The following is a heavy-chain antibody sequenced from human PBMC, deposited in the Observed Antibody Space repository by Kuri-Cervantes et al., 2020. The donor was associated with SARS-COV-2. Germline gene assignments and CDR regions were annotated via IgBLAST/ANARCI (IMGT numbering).Heavy chain of an antibody. CDR1: GGSISSYY. CDR3: ARVPHSVAWGRLQLPRYFDS. Sequence: SETLSLTCTVSGGSISSYYWSWIRQPAGKGLEWIGRIYTSGSTNYNPSPKGRVTMSADTSKKQFSLNLRSVTAADTAVYYCARVPHSVAWGRLQLPRYFDSWGQGTLVTVSS. V-gene: IGHV4-4*07. CDR2: IYTSGST. J-gene: IGHJ4*02. D-gene: IGHD5-24*01.